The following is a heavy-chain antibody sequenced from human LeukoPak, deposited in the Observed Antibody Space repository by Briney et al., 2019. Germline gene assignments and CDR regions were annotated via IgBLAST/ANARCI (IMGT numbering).Heavy chain of an antibody. CDR3: AREHPRGEVDDFDY. CDR2: IYTSGST. D-gene: IGHD3-16*01. Sequence: SETLSLTCAVYGGSFSGYYWSWLRQPAGKGLEWIGRIYTSGSTNYNPSLKSRISISVDTSKNQFSLKLTSVTAADTAVYYCAREHPRGEVDDFDYWGQGTLVTVSS. J-gene: IGHJ4*02. V-gene: IGHV4-4*07. CDR1: GGSFSGYY.